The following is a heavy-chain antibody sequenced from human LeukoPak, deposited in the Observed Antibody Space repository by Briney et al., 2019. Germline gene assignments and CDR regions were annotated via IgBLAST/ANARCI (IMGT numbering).Heavy chain of an antibody. CDR1: GGTFSSYA. CDR2: IIPIFGTA. J-gene: IGHJ4*02. CDR3: ARVFDDSSGYYYGIYLMAIDY. D-gene: IGHD3-22*01. Sequence: GASVKVSCKASGGTFSSYAISWVRQAPGQGLEWMGGIIPIFGTANYAQKFQGRVTITTDESTSTAYMELSSLRSEDTAVYYCARVFDDSSGYYYGIYLMAIDYWGQGTLVTVSS. V-gene: IGHV1-69*05.